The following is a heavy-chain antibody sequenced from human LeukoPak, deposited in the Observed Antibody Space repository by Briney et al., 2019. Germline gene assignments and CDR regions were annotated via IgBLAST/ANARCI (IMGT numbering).Heavy chain of an antibody. J-gene: IGHJ4*02. CDR1: GYTFTING. CDR3: ARDRWYAFDL. Sequence: ASVKVSCKASGYTFTINGISWVRQAPGEGVEWLGWVSANSGNTIYAERFQGRVSMARNTSTGTAYMDLTSLRYDDTAVYYCARDRWYAFDLWGQGTLLTVSS. CDR2: VSANSGNT. D-gene: IGHD6-13*01. V-gene: IGHV1-18*01.